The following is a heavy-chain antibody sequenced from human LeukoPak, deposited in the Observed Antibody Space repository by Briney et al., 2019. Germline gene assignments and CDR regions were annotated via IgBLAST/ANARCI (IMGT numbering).Heavy chain of an antibody. CDR3: ARGSSSSGWFDP. J-gene: IGHJ5*02. V-gene: IGHV4-30-4*01. Sequence: QTLSLTCTVSGGSISSGDYYWSWIRQPPGKGLEWIGYIYYSGSTYYNPSLKSRVTISVDTSKNQFSLKLSSVTAADTAVYYCARGSSSSGWFDPWGQGTLVTVSS. CDR2: IYYSGST. CDR1: GGSISSGDYY. D-gene: IGHD6-6*01.